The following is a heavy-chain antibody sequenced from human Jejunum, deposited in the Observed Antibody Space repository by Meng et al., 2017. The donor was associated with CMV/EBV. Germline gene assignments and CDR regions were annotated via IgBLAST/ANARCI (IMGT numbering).Heavy chain of an antibody. V-gene: IGHV1-24*01. CDR3: APYSSSWYGYFQH. D-gene: IGHD6-13*01. Sequence: QVQLVQSGAEVKKPGASVKVSCKASGYTVTSYYMNWVRQAPGQGLEWMGGFDPEDGETIYAQKFQGRVTMTEDTSTDTAYMELSSLRSEDTAVYYCAPYSSSWYGYFQHWGQGTLVTVSS. CDR2: FDPEDGET. CDR1: GYTVTSYY. J-gene: IGHJ1*01.